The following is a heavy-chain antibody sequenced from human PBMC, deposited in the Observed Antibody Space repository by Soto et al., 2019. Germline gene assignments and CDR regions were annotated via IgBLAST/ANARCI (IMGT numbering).Heavy chain of an antibody. CDR2: IYATGTT. D-gene: IGHD1-1*01. V-gene: IGHV4-4*07. Sequence: ETLSLTWTVSGASLCGFYWSWIRKSAAKGVEWSASIYATGTTDYNPSPRGRVMMSVDMYKNQLCVELTSVTDADTDRDSCVKVGTKSLRDWFDPCGQRISVTVSS. CDR1: GASLCGFY. J-gene: IGHJ5*01. CDR3: VKVGTKSLRDWFDP.